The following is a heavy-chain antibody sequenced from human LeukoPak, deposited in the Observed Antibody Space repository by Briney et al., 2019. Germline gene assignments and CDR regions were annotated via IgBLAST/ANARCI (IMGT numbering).Heavy chain of an antibody. CDR2: ISAYNGNT. J-gene: IGHJ3*02. D-gene: IGHD2-15*01. CDR3: ARDQAGYCSGGSCYGPAGGRAFDI. Sequence: GASVKVSCKASGYTFTTYGITWVRQAPGQGLEWMGWISAYNGNTNYAPKLQGRVTMTTDTSTSTAYMELRSLRSDDTAVYYCARDQAGYCSGGSCYGPAGGRAFDIWGQGTMVTVSS. V-gene: IGHV1-18*01. CDR1: GYTFTTYG.